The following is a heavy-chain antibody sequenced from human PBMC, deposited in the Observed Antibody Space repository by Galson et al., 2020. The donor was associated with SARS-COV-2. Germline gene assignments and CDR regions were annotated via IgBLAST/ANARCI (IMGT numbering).Heavy chain of an antibody. CDR1: GYTFTNYG. V-gene: IGHV1-18*04. Sequence: ASVKVSCKASGYTFTNYGFSWVRQAPGQGLEWMGWISAYNGDTNYAQRFQGRLFMTTDTSTSTVSMELRSLRIDDTAVYYCARDFDRELLDFWGQGTLVTVSS. CDR2: ISAYNGDT. CDR3: ARDFDRELLDF. J-gene: IGHJ4*02. D-gene: IGHD1-7*01.